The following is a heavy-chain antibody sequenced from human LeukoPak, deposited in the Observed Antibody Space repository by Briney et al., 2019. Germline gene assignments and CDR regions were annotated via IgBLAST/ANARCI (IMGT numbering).Heavy chain of an antibody. D-gene: IGHD3-16*01. CDR1: GYTFTSYG. Sequence: GASVKVSCKASGYTFTSYGISWVRQAPGQGLEWMGWISAYNGNTNYAQKLQGRVTMTTDTSTSTAYMELRSLRSDDTAVYYCARARGSGYRSRTLGRYFDYWAREPWSPSP. V-gene: IGHV1-18*01. J-gene: IGHJ4*02. CDR3: ARARGSGYRSRTLGRYFDY. CDR2: ISAYNGNT.